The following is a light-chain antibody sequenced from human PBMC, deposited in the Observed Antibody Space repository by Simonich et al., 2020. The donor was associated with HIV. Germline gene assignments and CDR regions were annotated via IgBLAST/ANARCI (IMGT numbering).Light chain of an antibody. CDR3: QQRSDWPPT. CDR1: QSVSSN. V-gene: IGKV3-11*01. J-gene: IGKJ4*01. CDR2: GAS. Sequence: EVVMTQSPATLSVSPGERATLYCRASQSVSSNLAWYQQKPGQAPRLLSYGASNRATGIPARFSGSGSGTDFTLTISSLEPEDFAVYYCQQRSDWPPTFGGGTKVEIK.